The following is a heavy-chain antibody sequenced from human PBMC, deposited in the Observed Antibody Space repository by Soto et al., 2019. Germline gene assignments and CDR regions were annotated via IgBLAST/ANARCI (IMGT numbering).Heavy chain of an antibody. V-gene: IGHV3-74*01. CDR1: GFTFSSYW. Sequence: PGGSLRLSCAASGFTFSSYWMHWVRQAPGKGLVWVSRINSDGSSTSYADSVKGRFTISRDNAKNTLYLQMNSLRAEDTAVYYCARDLGWYCSSTSCYDSYYYMEVWGKGTTVTVSS. J-gene: IGHJ6*03. D-gene: IGHD2-2*01. CDR3: ARDLGWYCSSTSCYDSYYYMEV. CDR2: INSDGSST.